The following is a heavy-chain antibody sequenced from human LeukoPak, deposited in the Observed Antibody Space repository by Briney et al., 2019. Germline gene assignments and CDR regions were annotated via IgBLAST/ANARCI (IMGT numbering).Heavy chain of an antibody. Sequence: SETLSLTCTVSGGSISSGDYYWSWIRQPPGKGLEWIGYIYYSGSTYYNPSLKSRVTISVDTSKNQFSLKLSSVTAADTAAYYCARGGLGGYFDWSDTDTWGQGTLVTVSS. J-gene: IGHJ5*02. CDR1: GGSISSGDYY. D-gene: IGHD3-9*01. CDR2: IYYSGST. V-gene: IGHV4-30-4*08. CDR3: ARGGLGGYFDWSDTDT.